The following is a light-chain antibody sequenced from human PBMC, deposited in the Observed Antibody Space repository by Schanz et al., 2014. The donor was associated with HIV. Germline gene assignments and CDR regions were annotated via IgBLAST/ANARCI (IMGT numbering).Light chain of an antibody. CDR2: EVR. J-gene: IGLJ3*02. CDR3: CSYVSSTTVL. CDR1: SSDIGNYNL. V-gene: IGLV2-23*02. Sequence: QSALTQPASVSGSPGQSITISCTGTSSDIGNYNLVSWFQHHPGEAPKIMIFEVRKRPSGVSGRFSGSKSGNTASLTISGLQGEDEADYYCCSYVSSTTVLFGGGTKLTVL.